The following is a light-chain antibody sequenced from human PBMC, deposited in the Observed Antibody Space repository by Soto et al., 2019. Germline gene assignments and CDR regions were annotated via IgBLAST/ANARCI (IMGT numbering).Light chain of an antibody. CDR1: QGISSY. V-gene: IGKV1-9*01. Sequence: DIQMTQSPSSLSASVGDRVTISCRASQGISSYLAWYQQKPGKAPKLLIYVASTLRSGVPSSFSGSGSGTDFTLTISSLQPEDFATYYCQQRSNWPTFGQGTKVDIK. CDR3: QQRSNWPT. CDR2: VAS. J-gene: IGKJ1*01.